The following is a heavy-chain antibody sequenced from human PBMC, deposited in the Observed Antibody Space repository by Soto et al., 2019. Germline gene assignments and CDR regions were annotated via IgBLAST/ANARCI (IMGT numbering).Heavy chain of an antibody. CDR2: ITSTSSTI. CDR3: ARGRDHAFDI. J-gene: IGHJ3*02. CDR1: GFTFSDSA. Sequence: EVQLVESGGRLVQPGGSLRLSCEASGFTFSDSAMNWVRQAPGKGLDWLAFITSTSSTILYADSVKGRFTISRDNAKNSLYLQMSSLRDEDTAVYYCARGRDHAFDIWGQGTMVTVSS. V-gene: IGHV3-48*02.